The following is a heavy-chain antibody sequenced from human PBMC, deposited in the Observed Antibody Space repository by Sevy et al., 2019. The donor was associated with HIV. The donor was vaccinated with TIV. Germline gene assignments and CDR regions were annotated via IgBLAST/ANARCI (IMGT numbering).Heavy chain of an antibody. V-gene: IGHV3-53*01. CDR2: IYTGGST. J-gene: IGHJ2*01. Sequence: GGSLRLSCAASGFTVSNNYMSWVRQAPGKGLEWVSVIYTGGSTYYVDSVEGRFTMSRDDSKNTVYLEMNNLSADDTAIYYCARDHGGVQDWYFDLWGRGTLVTVSS. CDR1: GFTVSNNY. CDR3: ARDHGGVQDWYFDL. D-gene: IGHD2-8*02.